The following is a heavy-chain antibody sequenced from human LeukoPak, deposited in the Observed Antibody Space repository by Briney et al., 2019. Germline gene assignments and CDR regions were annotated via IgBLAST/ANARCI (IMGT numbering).Heavy chain of an antibody. Sequence: GGSLRLSCAASGFTFSTYWMSWVRQAPGKGLEWVANIKQDGSEKHYVDSVTGRFTISRDNAKNSLYLQMNSLRDEDTAVYYCAREVGSVAVRSAFDLWGQGTMVTVSS. CDR2: IKQDGSEK. V-gene: IGHV3-7*01. J-gene: IGHJ3*01. CDR3: AREVGSVAVRSAFDL. D-gene: IGHD2-21*01. CDR1: GFTFSTYW.